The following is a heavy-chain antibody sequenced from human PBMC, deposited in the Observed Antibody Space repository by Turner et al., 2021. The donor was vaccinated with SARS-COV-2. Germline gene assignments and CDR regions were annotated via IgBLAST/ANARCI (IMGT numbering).Heavy chain of an antibody. J-gene: IGHJ4*02. CDR1: GITFSTYW. CDR2: MKTDVRDS. CDR3: AVYSSGRGV. V-gene: IGHV3-74*01. D-gene: IGHD6-19*01. Sequence: VHLVEPWLDFAQPRGSLRTSFIASGITFSTYWMHGVRQAQGKGLDWVANMKTDVRDSIYADAVKARYTISINSGKNTLYLKISSLSVEYTADEYWAVYSSGRGVWGQGTLVTVSS.